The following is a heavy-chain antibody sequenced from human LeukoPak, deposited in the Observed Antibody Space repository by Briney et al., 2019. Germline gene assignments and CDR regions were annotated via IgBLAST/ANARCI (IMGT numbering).Heavy chain of an antibody. V-gene: IGHV3-23*01. CDR2: ISGSGGRT. CDR1: GFTFSTYA. CDR3: AKAGPEFNWNDGGFFDY. D-gene: IGHD1-20*01. J-gene: IGHJ4*02. Sequence: PGGSLKLSCAASGFTFSTYAMSWVRQAPGKGLEWVSAISGSGGRTYYADSVKGRFTISRDNFKNTLYLQMNSLRAEDTAIYYCAKAGPEFNWNDGGFFDYWGQGTLVTVSS.